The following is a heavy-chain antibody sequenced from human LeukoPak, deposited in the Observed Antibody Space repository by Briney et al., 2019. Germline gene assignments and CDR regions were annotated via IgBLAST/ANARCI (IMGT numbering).Heavy chain of an antibody. D-gene: IGHD6-13*01. Sequence: PSETLSLTCAVYGGSFSGYYWSWIRQPPGKGLEWIGYIYYSGSTNYNPSLKSRVTISVDTSKNQFSLKLSSVTAADTAVYYCARTSAAGGDYWGQGTLVTVSS. V-gene: IGHV4-59*01. CDR2: IYYSGST. CDR3: ARTSAAGGDY. CDR1: GGSFSGYY. J-gene: IGHJ4*02.